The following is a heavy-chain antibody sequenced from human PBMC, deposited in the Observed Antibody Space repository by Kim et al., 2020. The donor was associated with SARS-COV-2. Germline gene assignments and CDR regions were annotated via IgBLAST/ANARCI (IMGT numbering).Heavy chain of an antibody. J-gene: IGHJ4*02. Sequence: GRSLRLSCVVSGLTFNTYAMTWVRQAPGKGLEWVAGIYESSGDTYYTDSVKGRFTISWDKSKSTLYLQMNSLRVEDTAVYYCGRDPRGPDYWGQGALVIVSS. V-gene: IGHV3-23*01. CDR3: GRDPRGPDY. D-gene: IGHD3-10*01. CDR1: GLTFNTYA. CDR2: IYESSGDT.